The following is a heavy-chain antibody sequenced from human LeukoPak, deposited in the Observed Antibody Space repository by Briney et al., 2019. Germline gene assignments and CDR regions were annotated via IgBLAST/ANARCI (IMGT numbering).Heavy chain of an antibody. D-gene: IGHD2-8*01. CDR2: ISAYNGNT. V-gene: IGHV1-18*01. CDR3: AGSLGYCTSNVCYLKY. Sequence: ASVKVSCKASGYTFTSYGISWVRQAPGQGLEWMGWISAYNGNTNYAQKLQGRVTMTTDASTSTAYMELRSLRSDDTAVYYCAGSLGYCTSNVCYLKYWGQGTLVTVSS. J-gene: IGHJ4*02. CDR1: GYTFTSYG.